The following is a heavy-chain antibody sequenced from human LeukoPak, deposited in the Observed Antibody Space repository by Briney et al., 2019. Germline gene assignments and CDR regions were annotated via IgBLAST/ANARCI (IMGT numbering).Heavy chain of an antibody. CDR3: AKAVAGTKPQPYYFDY. D-gene: IGHD6-19*01. CDR1: GFTFSSYA. Sequence: PGGSLRLSCAASGFTFSSYAMSWVRQAPGKGLEWVSAISGSGGSTYYTDSAKGRFTISRDNSKNTLYLQMNSLRAEDTAVYYCAKAVAGTKPQPYYFDYWGQGTLVTVSS. CDR2: ISGSGGST. V-gene: IGHV3-23*01. J-gene: IGHJ4*02.